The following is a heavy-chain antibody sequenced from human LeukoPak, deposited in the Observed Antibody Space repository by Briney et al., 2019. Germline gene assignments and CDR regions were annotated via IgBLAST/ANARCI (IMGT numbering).Heavy chain of an antibody. CDR1: GGSISSSGYY. CDR2: INHSGST. J-gene: IGHJ4*02. D-gene: IGHD1-1*01. V-gene: IGHV4-39*07. CDR3: ARVGEGTGTSFDY. Sequence: SETLSLTCTVSGGSISSSGYYWSWIRQPPGKGLEWIGEINHSGSTNYNPSLKSRVTISVDTSKNQFSLKLSSVTAADTAVYYCARVGEGTGTSFDYWGQGTLVTVSS.